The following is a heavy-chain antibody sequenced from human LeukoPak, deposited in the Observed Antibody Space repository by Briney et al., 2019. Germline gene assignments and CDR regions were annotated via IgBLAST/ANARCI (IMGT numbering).Heavy chain of an antibody. CDR2: IKQDGSEK. J-gene: IGHJ6*03. Sequence: GGSLRLSCAASGFTFSSYCMRCVTEAPGKGLEWGTNIKQDGSEKYYVESVRGRFTISRDNAKNSLYLQMNSLRAEHPAVYFCARYINYYYIIGYYLQPYYYYYMDVWGKGTTVTVSS. D-gene: IGHD3-22*01. CDR3: ARYINYYYIIGYYLQPYYYYYMDV. V-gene: IGHV3-7*01. CDR1: GFTFSSYC.